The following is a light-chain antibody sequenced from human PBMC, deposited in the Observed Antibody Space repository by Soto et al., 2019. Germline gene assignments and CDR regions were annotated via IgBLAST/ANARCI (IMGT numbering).Light chain of an antibody. J-gene: IGKJ4*01. CDR3: QQRSNWPLT. CDR2: DAS. V-gene: IGKV3-11*01. CDR1: QSVSSY. Sequence: EIVLTQSPATLSLSPGERATLSCRASQSVSSYLAWYQQKPGQAPRLLIYDASNRATGIPARFSGSGSGTDFHLHISSPEPEDFAVYYCQQRSNWPLTFGGGTKVEIK.